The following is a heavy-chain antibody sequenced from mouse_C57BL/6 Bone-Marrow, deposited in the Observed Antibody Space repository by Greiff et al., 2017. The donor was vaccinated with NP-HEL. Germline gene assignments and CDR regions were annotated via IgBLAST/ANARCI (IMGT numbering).Heavy chain of an antibody. CDR1: GYTFTSYW. CDR3: AKWLRRAWFAY. V-gene: IGHV1-64*01. J-gene: IGHJ3*01. CDR2: IHPNSGST. D-gene: IGHD2-2*01. Sequence: QVQLQQPGAELVKPGASVKLSCKASGYTFTSYWMHWVKQRPGQGLEWIGMIHPNSGSTNYNEKFKSKATLTVDKSSSTAYMQLSSLTSEDSAVYYCAKWLRRAWFAYWGQGTLVTVSA.